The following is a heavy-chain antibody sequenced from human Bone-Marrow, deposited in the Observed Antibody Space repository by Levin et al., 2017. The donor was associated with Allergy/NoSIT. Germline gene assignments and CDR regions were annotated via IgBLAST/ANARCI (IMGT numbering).Heavy chain of an antibody. CDR1: GDTIRTYI. D-gene: IGHD2-2*01. CDR2: IIPSFGTE. Sequence: KISCKASGDTIRTYIVSWLRQAPGQGLEWMGGIIPSFGTEKYARKFQGRVAITADESTNTAYMELSGLRSEDTAVYYCATVRPGCSSTTCSFDNWGQGSLVTVST. J-gene: IGHJ4*02. CDR3: ATVRPGCSSTTCSFDN. V-gene: IGHV1-69*01.